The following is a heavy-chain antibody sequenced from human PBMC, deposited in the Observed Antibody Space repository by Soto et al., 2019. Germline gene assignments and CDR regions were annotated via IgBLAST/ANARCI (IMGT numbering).Heavy chain of an antibody. J-gene: IGHJ4*02. Sequence: GGSLRLSCAASGFTVGNNYMSWVRQAPGKGQEWVSLIYSTGTTKYADSVKGRLTVSRDNAKNTLYLQMNSLRAEDTAVYYCAKDGRGSGSHYNSFGYWGQGTLVTVSS. CDR1: GFTVGNNY. D-gene: IGHD3-10*01. CDR2: IYSTGTT. CDR3: AKDGRGSGSHYNSFGY. V-gene: IGHV3-53*01.